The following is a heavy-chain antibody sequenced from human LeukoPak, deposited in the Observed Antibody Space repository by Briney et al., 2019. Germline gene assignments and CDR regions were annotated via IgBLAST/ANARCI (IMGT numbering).Heavy chain of an antibody. CDR3: AKDVDSSGYYLSFDY. J-gene: IGHJ4*02. D-gene: IGHD3-22*01. Sequence: PGGPLRLSCAASGFTFSSYAMSWVRQAPGKGLEWVSAISGSGGNTYYADSVKGRFTLSRDNSKNTLYLQMNSLRAEDTAVYYCAKDVDSSGYYLSFDYWGQGTLVTVSS. CDR1: GFTFSSYA. CDR2: ISGSGGNT. V-gene: IGHV3-23*01.